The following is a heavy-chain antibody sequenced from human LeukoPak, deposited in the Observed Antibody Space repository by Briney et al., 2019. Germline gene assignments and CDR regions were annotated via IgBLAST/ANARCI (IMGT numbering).Heavy chain of an antibody. CDR1: GFTFSSHG. J-gene: IGHJ4*02. CDR3: AKDLLGVAAGNY. Sequence: GGSLRLSCAASGFTFSSHGMSWVRQGPGKGLEWVSGISGSGGDTYYADSVKGRFTISRDNSKSTLYLQMNSLRAEDTAVYSCAKDLLGVAAGNYWGQGTLVTVSS. CDR2: ISGSGGDT. V-gene: IGHV3-23*01. D-gene: IGHD6-13*01.